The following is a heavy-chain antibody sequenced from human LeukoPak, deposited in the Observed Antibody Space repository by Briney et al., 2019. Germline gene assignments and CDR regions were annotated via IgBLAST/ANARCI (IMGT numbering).Heavy chain of an antibody. D-gene: IGHD1-7*01. V-gene: IGHV4-34*01. CDR3: AGKSRAPRKTGNYGNFPHSKKNNGFAP. J-gene: IGHJ5*02. CDR1: GGSFSGYY. Sequence: SETLSLTCAVYGGSFSGYYWSWIRQPPGKGLEWIGEINHSGSTNYNPSLTSRVTISVDTSKNQFSLKLSSVTASDTAVYYCAGKSRAPRKTGNYGNFPHSKKNNGFAPWGKGTLVTVSS. CDR2: INHSGST.